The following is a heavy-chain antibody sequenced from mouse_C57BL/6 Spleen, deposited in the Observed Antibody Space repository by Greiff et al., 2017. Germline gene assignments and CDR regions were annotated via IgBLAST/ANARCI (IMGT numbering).Heavy chain of an antibody. D-gene: IGHD6-1*01. CDR2: IDPSDSYT. V-gene: IGHV1-59*01. CDR1: GYTFTSYW. J-gene: IGHJ1*03. CDR3: ARVDVQPEGYFDV. Sequence: QVQLQQPGAELVRPGTSVKLSCKASGYTFTSYWMHWVKQRPGQGLEWIGVIDPSDSYTNYNQKFKGKATLTVDTSSSTAYMQLSSLTSEDSAVYYCARVDVQPEGYFDVWGTGTTVTVSS.